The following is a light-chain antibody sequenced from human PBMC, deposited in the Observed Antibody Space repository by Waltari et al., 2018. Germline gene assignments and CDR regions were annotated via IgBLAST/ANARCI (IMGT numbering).Light chain of an antibody. Sequence: DIQMTQSPSTLSASVGDRVTITCRACQSISRWLAWYQQKPGKAPNLLIYKASTLESGVPSRFSGSGSGTEFTLTISSLQSDDFATYYCQNYNSYSGTWTFGQGTKVEIK. CDR1: QSISRW. CDR3: QNYNSYSGTWT. CDR2: KAS. V-gene: IGKV1-5*03. J-gene: IGKJ1*01.